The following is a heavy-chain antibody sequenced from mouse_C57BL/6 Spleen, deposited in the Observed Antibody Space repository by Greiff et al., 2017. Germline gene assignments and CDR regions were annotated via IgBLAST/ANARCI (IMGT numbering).Heavy chain of an antibody. J-gene: IGHJ3*01. CDR1: GYTFTDYE. D-gene: IGHD2-5*01. CDR2: IDPETGGT. Sequence: QVQLQQSGAELVRPGASVTLSCKASGYTFTDYEMHWVKQTPVHGLEWIGAIDPETGGTAYNQKFKGKAILTADKSSSTAYMELRSLTSEDSSFYYCTPAYYSNYVGFAYWGQGTLVTVSA. V-gene: IGHV1-15*01. CDR3: TPAYYSNYVGFAY.